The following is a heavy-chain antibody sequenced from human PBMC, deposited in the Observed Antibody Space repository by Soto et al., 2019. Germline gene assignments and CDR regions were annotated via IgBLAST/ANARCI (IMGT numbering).Heavy chain of an antibody. CDR3: AKGGLKWELPVDFDY. Sequence: GASVKVSCKASGGTFSSYAISWVRQAPGQGLEWMGGIIPIFGTANYTQKFQGRVTITADKSTSTAYMELSSLRAEDTAVYYCAKGGLKWELPVDFDYWGQGTLVTVSS. J-gene: IGHJ4*02. V-gene: IGHV1-69*06. D-gene: IGHD1-26*01. CDR2: IIPIFGTA. CDR1: GGTFSSYA.